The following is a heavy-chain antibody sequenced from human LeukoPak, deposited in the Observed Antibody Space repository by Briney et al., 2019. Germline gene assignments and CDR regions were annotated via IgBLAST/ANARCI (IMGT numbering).Heavy chain of an antibody. CDR3: ARPITMVRGVIGLGY. J-gene: IGHJ4*02. CDR1: GYTFTGYY. Sequence: ASVKVSCKASGYTFTGYYMHWVRQAPGQGLEWMGRINPNSGGTNYAQKFQGRVTMTRVTSISTAYMELSRLRSDDTAVYYCARPITMVRGVIGLGYWGQGTLVTVSS. CDR2: INPNSGGT. V-gene: IGHV1-2*06. D-gene: IGHD3-10*01.